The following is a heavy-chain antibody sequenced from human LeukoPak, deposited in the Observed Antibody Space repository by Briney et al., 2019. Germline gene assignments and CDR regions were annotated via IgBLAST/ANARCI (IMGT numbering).Heavy chain of an antibody. J-gene: IGHJ5*02. CDR1: GGSISSGGYY. Sequence: SQTLSLTCTVSGGSISSGGYYWSWIRQPPGKGLEWIGYIYHSGSTYYNPSLKSRVTISVDRSKNQFSLKLTSVTPEDTAVYYCARDTVAGNWLDPWGQGTLVTVSS. CDR2: IYHSGST. CDR3: ARDTVAGNWLDP. V-gene: IGHV4-30-2*01. D-gene: IGHD6-19*01.